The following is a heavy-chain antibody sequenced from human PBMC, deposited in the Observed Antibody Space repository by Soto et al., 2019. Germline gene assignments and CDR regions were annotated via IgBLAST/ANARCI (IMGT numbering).Heavy chain of an antibody. CDR2: IYSGGST. V-gene: IGHV3-53*01. Sequence: GGSLRLSCAASGFTVSSNYMSWVRQAPGKGLEWVSVIYSGGSTYYADSVKGRFTISRDNSKNTLYLQMNSLRAEDTAVYYCARDGGGIVGATERAFDIWGQGTMVTVSS. D-gene: IGHD1-26*01. CDR1: GFTVSSNY. CDR3: ARDGGGIVGATERAFDI. J-gene: IGHJ3*02.